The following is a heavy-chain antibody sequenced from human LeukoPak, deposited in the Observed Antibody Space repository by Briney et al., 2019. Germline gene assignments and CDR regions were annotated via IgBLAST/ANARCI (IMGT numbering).Heavy chain of an antibody. V-gene: IGHV3-21*01. CDR2: ISPSSSYI. J-gene: IGHJ4*02. D-gene: IGHD3-22*01. CDR1: GFSFSGYS. Sequence: GGSLRLSCAASGFSFSGYSINWVRQAPGKGLEWVSSISPSSSYIYYADSVKGRFTISRDNAKNSLYLQMNSLRAEDTAVYYCARVGDSSGYIPYFFDYWGQGTLVTVSS. CDR3: ARVGDSSGYIPYFFDY.